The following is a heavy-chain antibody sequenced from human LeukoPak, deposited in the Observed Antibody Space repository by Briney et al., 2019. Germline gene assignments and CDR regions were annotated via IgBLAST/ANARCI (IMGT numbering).Heavy chain of an antibody. CDR3: ASEANSGYYSGTWFDP. CDR2: IIPILGIA. V-gene: IGHV1-69*04. J-gene: IGHJ5*02. CDR1: GGTFSSYA. Sequence: SVKVSCKASGGTFSSYAISWVRQAPGQGLEWMGRIIPILGIANYAQMFQGRVTITADKSTSTAYMELSSLRSEDTAVYYCASEANSGYYSGTWFDPWGQGTLVTVSS. D-gene: IGHD3-22*01.